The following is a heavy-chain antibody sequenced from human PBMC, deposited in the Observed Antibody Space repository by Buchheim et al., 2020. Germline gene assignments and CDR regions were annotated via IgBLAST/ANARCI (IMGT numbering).Heavy chain of an antibody. Sequence: VQLQESGPRLVKPLGTLSLTCAVSGDSISSSRWWTWVRQPPGKGLEWIGEIYHTGDTNYNASLGGRVTISIDKSRNQFSLGLTSVTDTDTAVYYCGDPPAAAWGQGTL. V-gene: IGHV4-4*02. CDR2: IYHTGDT. CDR1: GDSISSSRW. J-gene: IGHJ4*02. D-gene: IGHD2-15*01. CDR3: GDPPAAA.